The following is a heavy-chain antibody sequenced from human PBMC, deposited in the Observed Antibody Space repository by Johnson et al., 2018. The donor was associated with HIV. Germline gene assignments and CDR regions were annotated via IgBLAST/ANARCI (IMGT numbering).Heavy chain of an antibody. CDR2: LSWNSNTI. CDR3: ARDQLGSKFELSFYAFDM. J-gene: IGHJ3*02. V-gene: IGHV3-9*01. D-gene: IGHD3-16*02. Sequence: GPEWISGLSWNSNTIGYADSVKGRFTISRDNAKGYLYLQMDSLRPEDTAFYYCARDQLGSKFELSFYAFDMWGQGTLVTVSS.